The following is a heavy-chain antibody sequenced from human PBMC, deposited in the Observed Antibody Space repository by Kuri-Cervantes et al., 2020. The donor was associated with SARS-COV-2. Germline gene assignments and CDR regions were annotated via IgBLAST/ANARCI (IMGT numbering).Heavy chain of an antibody. CDR1: GGSFSGYY. J-gene: IGHJ4*02. CDR2: INHSGST. CDR3: ARATYYYDSSGCYSDY. D-gene: IGHD3-22*01. V-gene: IGHV4-34*01. Sequence: SETLSLTCAVYGGSFSGYYWSWIRQPPGKGLEWIGEINHSGSTNYNPSLKSRVTISVDTSKNQFSLKLSSVTAADTAVYYCARATYYYDSSGCYSDYWGQGTLVTVSS.